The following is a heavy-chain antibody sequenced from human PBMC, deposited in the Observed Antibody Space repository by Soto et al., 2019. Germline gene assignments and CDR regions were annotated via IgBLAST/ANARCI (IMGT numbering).Heavy chain of an antibody. Sequence: QVQLVESGGGVVQPGRSLRLSCAASGFTFSSYGMHWVRQAPGKGLEWVAVISYDGSNKYYADSVKGRFTISRDNSKNTLYLQMNRLRAEDTAVYYCAKGISMIVVGVFDYWGQGTLVTVSS. CDR3: AKGISMIVVGVFDY. V-gene: IGHV3-30*18. CDR1: GFTFSSYG. CDR2: ISYDGSNK. D-gene: IGHD3-22*01. J-gene: IGHJ4*02.